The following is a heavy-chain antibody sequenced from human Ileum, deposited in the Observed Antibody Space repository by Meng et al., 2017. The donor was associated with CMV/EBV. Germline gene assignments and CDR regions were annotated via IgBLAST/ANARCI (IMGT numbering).Heavy chain of an antibody. CDR3: AREFTTNYNYFDP. V-gene: IGHV4-61*01. CDR2: IYYSGSS. Sequence: SGVSVSSNSYYWTWIRQPPGKGLEWIGYIYYSGSSRYNPSLKSRVTVSVDTSKNQFSLRLSSVTATDTAVYYCAREFTTNYNYFDPWGQGTLVTVSS. CDR1: GVSVSSNSYY. J-gene: IGHJ5*02. D-gene: IGHD3-22*01.